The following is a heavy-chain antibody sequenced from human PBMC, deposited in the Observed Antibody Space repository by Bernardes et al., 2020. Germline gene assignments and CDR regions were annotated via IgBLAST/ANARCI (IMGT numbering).Heavy chain of an antibody. CDR1: GYTFTSYG. D-gene: IGHD3-22*01. CDR3: AILASEYYDSSGYPNHDAFDI. V-gene: IGHV1-18*01. CDR2: ISAYNGNT. J-gene: IGHJ3*02. Sequence: ASVKVSCKASGYTFTSYGISWVRQAPGQGLEWMGWISAYNGNTNYAQKLQGRVTMTTDTSTSTAYMELRSLRSDDTAVYYCAILASEYYDSSGYPNHDAFDIWGQGTMVTVSS.